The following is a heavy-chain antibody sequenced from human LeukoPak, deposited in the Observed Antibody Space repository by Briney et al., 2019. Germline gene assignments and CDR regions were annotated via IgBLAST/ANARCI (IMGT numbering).Heavy chain of an antibody. V-gene: IGHV1-24*01. CDR1: GYTLTELS. CDR2: FDPEDGET. CDR3: ATVGGGEYYFDY. D-gene: IGHD3-10*01. J-gene: IGHJ4*02. Sequence: ASMKVSCKVSGYTLTELSMHWVRQAPGKGLEWMGGFDPEDGETIYAQKLQGRVTMTEDTSTDTAYMELSSLRSEDTAVYYCATVGGGEYYFDYWGQGTLVTVSS.